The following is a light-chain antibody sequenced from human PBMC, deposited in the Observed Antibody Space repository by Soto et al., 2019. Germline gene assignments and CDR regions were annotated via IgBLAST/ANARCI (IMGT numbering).Light chain of an antibody. J-gene: IGLJ1*01. CDR1: TNDVGGYNY. CDR2: EVS. Sequence: QSALTQPASVSGSPGQSITISCTGTTNDVGGYNYVSWYQQHPGKAPKLLIFEVSSRPSGVSNRFSGSKSGNTASLTISGLQAEDDADYYCSSFTSRFTFNYIFGTGTKVTVL. V-gene: IGLV2-14*01. CDR3: SSFTSRFTFNYI.